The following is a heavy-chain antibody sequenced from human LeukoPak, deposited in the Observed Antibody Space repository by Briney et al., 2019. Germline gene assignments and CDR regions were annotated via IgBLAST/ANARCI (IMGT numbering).Heavy chain of an antibody. CDR1: GYTFTNFG. CDR3: ARDAREVLLWFGEFSP. J-gene: IGHJ5*02. D-gene: IGHD3-10*01. V-gene: IGHV1-18*01. CDR2: ISGYNGNT. Sequence: ASVKVSCKASGYTFTNFGINRVRQAPGQGLEWMGWISGYNGNTNYAQKLQDRVTMTTDTSTTTAYMELRSLRSDDTAVYYCARDAREVLLWFGEFSPWGQGTLVTVSS.